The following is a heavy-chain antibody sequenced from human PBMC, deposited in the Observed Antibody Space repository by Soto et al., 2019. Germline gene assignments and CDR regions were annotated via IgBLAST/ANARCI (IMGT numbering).Heavy chain of an antibody. D-gene: IGHD2-8*01. CDR3: ARGGVY. CDR2: ISGSGSTI. Sequence: PGGSLRLPCEATGFTFSSHEMNWIRQTPGKRLEWIAKISGSGSTINYADSVKGRFTISRDNVQRTLHLQMDSLRVEDTGVYYCARGGVYWGRGTLVTVSS. V-gene: IGHV3-48*03. CDR1: GFTFSSHE. J-gene: IGHJ1*01.